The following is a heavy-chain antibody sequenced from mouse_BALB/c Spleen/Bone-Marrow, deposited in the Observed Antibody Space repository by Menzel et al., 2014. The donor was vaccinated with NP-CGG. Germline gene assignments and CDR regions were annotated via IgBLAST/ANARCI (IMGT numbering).Heavy chain of an antibody. CDR1: GFNFKDTY. V-gene: IGHV14-3*02. CDR2: IDPATGNT. Sequence: EVQLVESGAELVKPGASVKLSCTASGFNFKDTYMHWVKQRPEQGLEWIGRIDPATGNTKYVPKFQGKATITADASSNTAYLQSSSLTSEDTAVYYCARVQILRSRGPDYWGQGTTLTDSS. D-gene: IGHD1-1*01. CDR3: ARVQILRSRGPDY. J-gene: IGHJ2*01.